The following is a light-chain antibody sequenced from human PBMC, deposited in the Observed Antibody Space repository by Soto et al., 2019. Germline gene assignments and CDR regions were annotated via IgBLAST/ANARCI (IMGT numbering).Light chain of an antibody. J-gene: IGKJ1*01. CDR3: HQFCNYPLGT. Sequence: EIVLTQSPGTLSLSPGERATLSCRASQTISSSLLACYQQKPRQATRLLLYRASRSAPGIPDRFCGSGSWTDFTITISRLEHEDFAVYYCHQFCNYPLGTFGQGTKVEIK. CDR1: QTISSSL. CDR2: RAS. V-gene: IGKV3-20*01.